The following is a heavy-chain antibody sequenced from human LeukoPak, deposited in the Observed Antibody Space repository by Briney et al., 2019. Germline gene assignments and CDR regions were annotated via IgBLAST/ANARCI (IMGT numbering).Heavy chain of an antibody. V-gene: IGHV3-33*08. CDR3: ARGFLDFDS. CDR2: IWYDGSNT. D-gene: IGHD3-3*01. CDR1: GFTFSSYA. Sequence: GGSLRLSCTASGFTFSSYAMNWVRQAPGKGLEWVALIWYDGSNTYYADSVKGRFTISRDDSKNTVYLQMNSLRVEDTALYYCARGFLDFDSWGQGTLVIVSS. J-gene: IGHJ4*02.